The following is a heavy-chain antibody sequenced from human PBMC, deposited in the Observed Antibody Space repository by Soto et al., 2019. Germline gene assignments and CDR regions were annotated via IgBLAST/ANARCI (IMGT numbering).Heavy chain of an antibody. D-gene: IGHD3-9*01. J-gene: IGHJ6*02. CDR3: ARSGDILTGGEGYYYYGMDV. CDR1: GGTFSSYA. V-gene: IGHV1-69*06. Sequence: SVKVSCKASGGTFSSYAISWVRQAPGQGLEWMGGIIPIFGTANYAQKFQGRVTITADKSTSTAYMELSSLRSEDTAVYYCARSGDILTGGEGYYYYGMDVWGQGTTVTVPS. CDR2: IIPIFGTA.